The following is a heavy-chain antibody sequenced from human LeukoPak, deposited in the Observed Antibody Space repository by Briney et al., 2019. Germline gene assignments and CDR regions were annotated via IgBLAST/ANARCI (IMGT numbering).Heavy chain of an antibody. V-gene: IGHV3-30*03. CDR3: ARDFGITWAQYYFDY. CDR1: GFTFSRHG. J-gene: IGHJ4*02. CDR2: ISFDGSHK. Sequence: GGSLRHSCAASGFTFSRHGMNWVRQAPGKGLEWVAVISFDGSHKYYADSVTGRFTISRDNSKNTLYLQMDSLRTDDTAMYYCARDFGITWAQYYFDYWGQGTLVTVSS. D-gene: IGHD3-10*01.